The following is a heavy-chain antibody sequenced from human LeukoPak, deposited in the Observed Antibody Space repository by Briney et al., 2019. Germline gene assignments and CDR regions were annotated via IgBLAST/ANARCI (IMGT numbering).Heavy chain of an antibody. CDR3: ARGTLWYNIDY. CDR1: GGSISSGSYY. Sequence: SQTLSLTCTVSGGSISSGSYYWSWIRQPPGKGLEWIGEINHSGSTNYNPSLKSRVTISVDTSKNQFSLKLSSVTAADTAVYYCARGTLWYNIDYWGQGTLVTVSS. CDR2: INHSGST. V-gene: IGHV4-39*07. D-gene: IGHD1-14*01. J-gene: IGHJ4*02.